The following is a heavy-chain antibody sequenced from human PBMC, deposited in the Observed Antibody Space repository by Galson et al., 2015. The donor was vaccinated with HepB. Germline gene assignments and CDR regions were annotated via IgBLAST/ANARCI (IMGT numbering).Heavy chain of an antibody. D-gene: IGHD3-9*01. V-gene: IGHV1-24*01. CDR2: FDPEDGET. CDR3: ATRPPYYDILTGYSRGGAFDI. Sequence: SVKVSCKVSGYTLTELSMHWVRQAPGKGLEWMGGFDPEDGETIYAQKFQGRVTMTEDTSTDTAYMELSSLRSEDTAVYYCATRPPYYDILTGYSRGGAFDIWGQGTMVTVPS. J-gene: IGHJ3*02. CDR1: GYTLTELS.